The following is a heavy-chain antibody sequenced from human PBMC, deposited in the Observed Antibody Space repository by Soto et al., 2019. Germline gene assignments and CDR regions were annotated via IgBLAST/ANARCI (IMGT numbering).Heavy chain of an antibody. CDR1: GFTFSNYA. CDR2: ISYHAITK. V-gene: IGHV3-30-3*01. D-gene: IGHD5-18*01. J-gene: IGHJ4*02. Sequence: QVQLVESGGGVVQPGRSLRLSCAVSGFTFSNYAMHWVRQPPGKGLEWVAVISYHAITKYYADSVKGRFTISRDNFRNTLYLQMDSLRAEDTAIYYYARVMSGHSYASNDYWGQGTLVTVSS. CDR3: ARVMSGHSYASNDY.